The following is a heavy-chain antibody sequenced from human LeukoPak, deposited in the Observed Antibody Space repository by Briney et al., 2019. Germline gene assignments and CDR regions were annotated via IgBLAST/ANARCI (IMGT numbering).Heavy chain of an antibody. J-gene: IGHJ4*02. CDR3: ARDVNGYSSTWYEY. V-gene: IGHV3-48*01. CDR1: GFTLSNAW. Sequence: GGSLRLSCAASGFTLSNAWMSWVRQAPGKGLEWVSYISSSTSTIYYADSVKGRFTISRDNAKNSLYLQMDSLRAEDTAVYFCARDVNGYSSTWYEYWGQGTLVTVSS. D-gene: IGHD6-13*01. CDR2: ISSSTSTI.